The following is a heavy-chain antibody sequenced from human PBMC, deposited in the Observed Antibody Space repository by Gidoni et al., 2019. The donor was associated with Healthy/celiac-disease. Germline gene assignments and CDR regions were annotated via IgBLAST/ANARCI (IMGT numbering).Heavy chain of an antibody. J-gene: IGHJ4*02. CDR1: GFTFSSYG. CDR3: ARVGAAAGDPFDY. V-gene: IGHV3-33*01. Sequence: QVQLVESGGGVVHPGRSLRLSCAASGFTFSSYGMHWVRQAPGKGLEWVAVIWYDGSNKYYADSVKGRFTISRDNSKNTLYLQMNSLRAEDTAVYYCARVGAAAGDPFDYWGQGTLVTVSS. CDR2: IWYDGSNK. D-gene: IGHD6-13*01.